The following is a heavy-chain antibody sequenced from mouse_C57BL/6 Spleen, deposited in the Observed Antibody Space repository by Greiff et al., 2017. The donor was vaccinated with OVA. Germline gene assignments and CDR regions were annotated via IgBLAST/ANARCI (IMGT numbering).Heavy chain of an antibody. CDR2: INPNTGGT. CDR3: ARDGTPYWYFDV. D-gene: IGHD1-1*01. CDR1: GYTFTDYY. V-gene: IGHV1-26*01. Sequence: VQLQQSGPELVKPGASVKISCKASGYTFTDYYMNWVKQSHGKSLEWIGDINPNTGGTSYNQKLTGKATLTVDKSSSTAYMELRSLTSEDSAVYYCARDGTPYWYFDVWGTGTTVTVSS. J-gene: IGHJ1*03.